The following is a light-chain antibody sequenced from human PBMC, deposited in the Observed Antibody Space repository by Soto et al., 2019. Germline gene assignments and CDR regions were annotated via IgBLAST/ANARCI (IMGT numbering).Light chain of an antibody. CDR2: NSH. CDR1: SSNIGSYS. CDR3: AARDDSLSVHVV. V-gene: IGLV1-44*01. J-gene: IGLJ2*01. Sequence: QSVLTQPPSASGTPGQRVTISCSGSSSNIGSYSVNWYQQLPVTAPKLLIYNSHQRPSGVPDRFSGSKSGTSASLAISGLQSEDEADYYCAARDDSLSVHVVFGGGTKLTVL.